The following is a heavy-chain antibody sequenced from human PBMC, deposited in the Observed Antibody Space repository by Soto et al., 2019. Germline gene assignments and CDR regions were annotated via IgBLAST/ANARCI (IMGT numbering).Heavy chain of an antibody. CDR1: GFTFSSYW. CDR3: AKDMTRGDTAMVPTFDY. Sequence: TVGSLRLSCAASGFTFSSYWMHWVRQAPGKGLVWVSRINSDGSSTSYAGSVKGRFTISRDNAKNTLYLQMNSLRAEDTAVYYCAKDMTRGDTAMVPTFDYWGQGTLVTVSS. CDR2: INSDGSST. J-gene: IGHJ4*02. D-gene: IGHD5-18*01. V-gene: IGHV3-74*01.